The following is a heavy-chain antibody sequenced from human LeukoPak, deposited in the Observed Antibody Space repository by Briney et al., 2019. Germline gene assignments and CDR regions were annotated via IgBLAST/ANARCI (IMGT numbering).Heavy chain of an antibody. J-gene: IGHJ5*02. CDR1: GVSVSDGRYY. V-gene: IGHV4-31*03. Sequence: PSQTLSLTCNVSGVSVSDGRYYWTWIRQHPGKGLEWIGYKYYSGSAKYNPSLKSRLTISIDTSKNQFSLKLSSVTAADTAVYYCARDRSSGWHARKNNWFDPWGQGTLVTVSS. CDR2: KYYSGSA. CDR3: ARDRSSGWHARKNNWFDP. D-gene: IGHD6-19*01.